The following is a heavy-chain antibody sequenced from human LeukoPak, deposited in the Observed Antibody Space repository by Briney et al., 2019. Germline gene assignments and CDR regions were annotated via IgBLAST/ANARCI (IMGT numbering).Heavy chain of an antibody. Sequence: QPGGSLRLSCITSGFNFGDYAVSWFRQAPGKGLEWIGFIKSKVYRGTTEYAASVKGTFTISRDDSKSIAYLQINSLRAEDTAIYYCAKDVDYGDYVVYWGQGTLVTVSS. J-gene: IGHJ4*02. D-gene: IGHD4-17*01. CDR2: IKSKVYRGTT. CDR1: GFNFGDYA. CDR3: AKDVDYGDYVVY. V-gene: IGHV3-49*03.